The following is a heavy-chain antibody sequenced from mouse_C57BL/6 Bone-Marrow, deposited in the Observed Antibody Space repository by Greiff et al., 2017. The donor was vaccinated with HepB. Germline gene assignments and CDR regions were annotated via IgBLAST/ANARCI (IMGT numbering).Heavy chain of an antibody. V-gene: IGHV5-17*01. D-gene: IGHD1-1*01. CDR3: ARSVVATRYVDV. J-gene: IGHJ1*03. Sequence: EVMLVESGGGLVKPGGSLKLSCAASGFTFSDYGMHWVRQAPEKGLEWVAYISSGSSPIYYADTVKGRFTISRDNAKNTLFLQMTSLRSEDTAMYYCARSVVATRYVDVWGTGTTVTVSS. CDR2: ISSGSSPI. CDR1: GFTFSDYG.